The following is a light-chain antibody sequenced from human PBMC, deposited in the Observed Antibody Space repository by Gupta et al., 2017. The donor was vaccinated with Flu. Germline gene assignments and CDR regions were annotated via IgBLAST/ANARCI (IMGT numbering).Light chain of an antibody. V-gene: IGLV2-8*01. CDR3: SSYAGSNNWV. J-gene: IGLJ3*02. Sequence: QSALTQPPSASGSPGQSVTLSCTGTSNDVGPYNYVSWFQQYPEKAPRLIIYEVNKRPSGVPDRFSGSKSGSTASLTVSGLQAEDEADYYCSSYAGSNNWVFGGGTRLIVL. CDR1: SNDVGPYNY. CDR2: EVN.